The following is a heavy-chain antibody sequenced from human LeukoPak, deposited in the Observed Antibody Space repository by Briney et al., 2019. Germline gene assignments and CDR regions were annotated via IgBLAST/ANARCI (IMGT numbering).Heavy chain of an antibody. CDR1: GFTFSDYW. CDR2: INRGGNEV. J-gene: IGHJ4*02. CDR3: ARVGTWELQRVFDY. D-gene: IGHD1-26*01. Sequence: GGSLRLSCAPSGFTFSDYWMTWVRQVPGKGLEWVANINRGGNEVHYVDSVKGRFTISRDNAKNSLYLQLDSLRVEDTAVYYCARVGTWELQRVFDYWGQGTLVTVSS. V-gene: IGHV3-7*01.